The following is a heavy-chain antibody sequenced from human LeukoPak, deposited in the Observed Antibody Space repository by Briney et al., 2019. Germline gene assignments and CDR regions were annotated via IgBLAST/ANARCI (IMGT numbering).Heavy chain of an antibody. CDR1: GGTFSSYA. Sequence: GASVKVSCKASGGTFSSYAISWVRQAPGQGLEWMGGIIPIFGTANYAQKLQGRVTMTTDTSTSTAYMELRSLRSDDTAVYYCARDPVDFWSGYTFDYWGQGTLVTVSS. CDR3: ARDPVDFWSGYTFDY. J-gene: IGHJ4*02. CDR2: IIPIFGTA. D-gene: IGHD3-3*01. V-gene: IGHV1-69*05.